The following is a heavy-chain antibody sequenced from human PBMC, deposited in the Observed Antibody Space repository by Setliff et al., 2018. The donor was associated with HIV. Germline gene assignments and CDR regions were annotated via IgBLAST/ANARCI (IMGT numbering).Heavy chain of an antibody. CDR2: IYYTGNT. V-gene: IGHV4-31*03. CDR1: GASISSGGYY. D-gene: IGHD6-19*01. Sequence: SETLSLTCTVSGASISSGGYYWSWIRRHPGRGLEFIGYIYYTGNTYYSPSLESRVVISVDTSKNQFSLRLTSVTAADTAVYYCARVPDGWYADYWGKGTLVTVSS. J-gene: IGHJ4*02. CDR3: ARVPDGWYADY.